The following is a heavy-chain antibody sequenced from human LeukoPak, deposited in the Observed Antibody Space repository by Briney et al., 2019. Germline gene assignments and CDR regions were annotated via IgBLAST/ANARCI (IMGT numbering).Heavy chain of an antibody. J-gene: IGHJ4*02. CDR2: ISYDGRNK. V-gene: IGHV3-30*04. CDR3: AKDVNRFDWLSYYFDY. Sequence: GRSLRLSCAASGFTFSSYAMHWVRQAPGKGLEWVAVISYDGRNKYNADSVKGRFTISRDNSKNTLYLQMNSLRAEDTAVYYCAKDVNRFDWLSYYFDYWGQGTLVTVSS. CDR1: GFTFSSYA. D-gene: IGHD3-9*01.